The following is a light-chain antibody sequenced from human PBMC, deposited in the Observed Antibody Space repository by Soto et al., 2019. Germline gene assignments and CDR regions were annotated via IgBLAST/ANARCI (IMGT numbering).Light chain of an antibody. CDR3: CSYAGSSSYV. Sequence: QSALTQPRSVSGSPGQSVTISCTGTSSDVGGYNYVSWYQQHPGKAPKLMIYDVSKRPSGVPDCFSGSKSGNTASLTISGIQAEDEAEYYWCSYAGSSSYVFGTGSMVTVL. CDR1: SSDVGGYNY. J-gene: IGLJ1*01. CDR2: DVS. V-gene: IGLV2-11*01.